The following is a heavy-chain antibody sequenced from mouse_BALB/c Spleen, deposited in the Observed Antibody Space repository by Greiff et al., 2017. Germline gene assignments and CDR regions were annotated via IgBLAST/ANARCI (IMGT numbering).Heavy chain of an antibody. J-gene: IGHJ3*01. CDR2: ISSGGST. CDR1: GFTFSSYA. V-gene: IGHV5-6-5*01. Sequence: DVKLVESGGGLVKPGGSLKLSCAASGFTFSSYAMSWVRQTPEKRLEWVASISSGGSTYYPDSVKGRFTISRDNARNILYLQMSSLRSEDTAMYYCATLQEQGFAYWGQGTLVTVSA. CDR3: ATLQEQGFAY.